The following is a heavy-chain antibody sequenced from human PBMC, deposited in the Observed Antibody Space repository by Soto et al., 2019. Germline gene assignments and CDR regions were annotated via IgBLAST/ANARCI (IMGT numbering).Heavy chain of an antibody. CDR2: INPNSGGT. D-gene: IGHD2-21*01. CDR3: AKSVARYYYYGMDV. CDR1: GYTFTGYY. V-gene: IGHV1-2*04. Sequence: ASVKVSCKASGYTFTGYYMHWVRQAPGQGLEWMGWINPNSGGTNYAQKFQGWVTMTRDTSISTAYMELSRLRPDDTAVYYCAKSVARYYYYGMDVWGQGTTVTVSS. J-gene: IGHJ6*02.